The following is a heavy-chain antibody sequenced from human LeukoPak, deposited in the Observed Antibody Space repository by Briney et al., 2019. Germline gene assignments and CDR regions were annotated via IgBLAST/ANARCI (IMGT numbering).Heavy chain of an antibody. Sequence: ASETLSLTCTVSGGSISSYYWSWIRQPPGKGLEWIGYIYYSGSTNYNPSLKSRVTISVDTSKNQFSLKLSSVTAADTAVYYCARTRWTDAFDIWGQGTVVTVSS. D-gene: IGHD4-23*01. V-gene: IGHV4-59*01. CDR3: ARTRWTDAFDI. J-gene: IGHJ3*02. CDR1: GGSISSYY. CDR2: IYYSGST.